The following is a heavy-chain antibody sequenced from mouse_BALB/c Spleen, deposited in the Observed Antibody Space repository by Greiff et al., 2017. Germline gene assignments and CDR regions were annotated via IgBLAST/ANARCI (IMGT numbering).Heavy chain of an antibody. CDR1: GFNIKDTY. CDR2: IDPANGNT. CDR3: ASGGNLYYYAMDY. D-gene: IGHD2-1*01. V-gene: IGHV14-3*02. Sequence: VQLQQSGAELVKPGASVKLSCTASGFNIKDTYMHWVKQRPEQGLEWIGRIDPANGNTKYDPKFQGKATITADTSSNTAYLQLSSLTSEDTAVYYCASGGNLYYYAMDYWGQGTSVTVSS. J-gene: IGHJ4*01.